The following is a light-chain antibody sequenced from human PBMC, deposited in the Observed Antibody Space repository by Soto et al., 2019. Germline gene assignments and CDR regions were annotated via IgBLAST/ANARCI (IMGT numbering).Light chain of an antibody. J-gene: IGKJ5*01. CDR2: GAS. V-gene: IGKV3-20*01. Sequence: IVLTQSPGTLSLSPGERATLSCRASERLSSVYLAWYQQRPGQPPRLLIYGASNGATGIPDRFSGSGSGTDFTLIINRLEPEDVAIYYCQQYGGSPRITFGQGTRLEVK. CDR1: ERLSSVY. CDR3: QQYGGSPRIT.